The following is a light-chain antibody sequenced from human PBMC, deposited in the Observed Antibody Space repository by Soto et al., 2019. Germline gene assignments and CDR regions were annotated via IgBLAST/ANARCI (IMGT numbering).Light chain of an antibody. CDR1: SSDVGGYNY. CDR2: EGS. J-gene: IGLJ3*02. CDR3: CSYAGSSTWV. V-gene: IGLV2-23*01. Sequence: QPVLTQPASVSGSPGQSITISCTGSSSDVGGYNYVSWYQQHPGKAPKLMIYEGSKRPSGVSNRFSGSKSGNTASLTISGLQAEDEADYYCCSYAGSSTWVFGGGTKLTVL.